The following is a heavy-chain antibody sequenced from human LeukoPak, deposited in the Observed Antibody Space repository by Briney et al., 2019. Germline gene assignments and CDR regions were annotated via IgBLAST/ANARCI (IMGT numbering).Heavy chain of an antibody. CDR3: ASQVFDWLHHFDY. J-gene: IGHJ4*02. CDR2: IRSKANSYAT. V-gene: IGHV3-73*01. CDR1: GFTFSGSA. Sequence: GGSLRLSCAASGFTFSGSAMHWVRQASGKGLEWVGRIRSKANSYATAYAASVKGRFTISRDDSKNTAYLQMNSLRAEDTAVYYCASQVFDWLHHFDYWGQGTLVTVSS. D-gene: IGHD3-9*01.